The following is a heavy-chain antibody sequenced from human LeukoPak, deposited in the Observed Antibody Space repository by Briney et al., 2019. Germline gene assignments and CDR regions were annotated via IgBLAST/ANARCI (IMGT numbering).Heavy chain of an antibody. CDR3: ARLAKDSSGYYLFDY. D-gene: IGHD3-22*01. V-gene: IGHV3-21*01. Sequence: GGSLRLSCAASGFTFSSYSMNWVRQAPGKGLEWVSSISSSSSYIYYADSVKGRFTISRDNAKNSLYPQMNSMRAEDTAVYYCARLAKDSSGYYLFDYWGQGTLVTVSS. CDR2: ISSSSSYI. CDR1: GFTFSSYS. J-gene: IGHJ4*02.